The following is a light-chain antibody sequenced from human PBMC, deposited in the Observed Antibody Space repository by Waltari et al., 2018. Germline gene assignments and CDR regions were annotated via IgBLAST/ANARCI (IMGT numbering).Light chain of an antibody. Sequence: DIQMTQSPSSLSASVGDRVTITCRASQSITIYLTWYQHKPGKAPKLLIYAASSLQGGVPTRFSGSGSGTDFNLTISTLQPEDFATYYCQQSYRALTFGGGTKVEIK. V-gene: IGKV1-39*01. J-gene: IGKJ4*01. CDR3: QQSYRALT. CDR1: QSITIY. CDR2: AAS.